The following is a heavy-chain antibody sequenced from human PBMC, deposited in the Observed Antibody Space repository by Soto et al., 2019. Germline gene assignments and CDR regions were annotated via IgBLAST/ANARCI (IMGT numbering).Heavy chain of an antibody. Sequence: QLQLQESGSGLVKPSQTLSLTCAVSGGSISSGGYSWSWIRQPPGKGLEWIGYIYHSGSTYYNPSLKSRVTIAVDRAQNQCSLKLSSVTAADTAVYYCAAGGGLPRYYWGQGTLVTVSS. CDR1: GGSISSGGYS. D-gene: IGHD5-12*01. CDR3: AAGGGLPRYY. V-gene: IGHV4-30-2*01. J-gene: IGHJ4*02. CDR2: IYHSGST.